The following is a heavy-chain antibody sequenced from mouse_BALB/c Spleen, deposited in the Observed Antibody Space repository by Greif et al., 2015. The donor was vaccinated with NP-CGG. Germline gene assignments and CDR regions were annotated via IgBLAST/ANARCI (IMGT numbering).Heavy chain of an antibody. CDR3: ARGRGISVEAWFAY. CDR2: IYPYNGGT. V-gene: IGHV1S29*02. CDR1: GYTFTDYN. D-gene: IGHD1-1*01. Sequence: EVKLMESGPELVKPGASVKISCKASGYTFTDYNMHWVKQGHGKSLEWIGYIYPYNGGTGYNQKFKNKATLTVDNSSSTAYMELRSLTSEDSAVYYCARGRGISVEAWFAYWGQGTLITVSA. J-gene: IGHJ3*01.